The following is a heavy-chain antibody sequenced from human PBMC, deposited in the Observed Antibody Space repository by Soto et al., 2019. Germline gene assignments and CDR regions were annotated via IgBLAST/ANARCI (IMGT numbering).Heavy chain of an antibody. V-gene: IGHV3-7*03. CDR1: GFTLSSYW. CDR2: IKQDGSEK. D-gene: IGHD3-22*01. Sequence: QPGGSLRLSCVASGFTLSSYWMSWVRQAPGKGLEWVANIKQDGSEKHYVDSVKGRFTISRDNAKNSLYLQMNSLRAEDTAVYYCARALVVVTEYFDYWGQGILVTVSS. J-gene: IGHJ4*02. CDR3: ARALVVVTEYFDY.